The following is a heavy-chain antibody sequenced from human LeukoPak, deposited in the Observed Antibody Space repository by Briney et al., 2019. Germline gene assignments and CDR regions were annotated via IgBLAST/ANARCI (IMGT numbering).Heavy chain of an antibody. Sequence: GGSLRLSCAASGFTFSSYSMNWVRQAPGKGLEWVSSISSSSYIYYADSVKGRFTISRDNAKNSLYLQMNSLRAEDTAVYYCAKYCSSTSCYGAFDICGQGTMVTVSS. V-gene: IGHV3-21*01. CDR3: AKYCSSTSCYGAFDI. CDR2: ISSSSYI. J-gene: IGHJ3*02. CDR1: GFTFSSYS. D-gene: IGHD2-2*01.